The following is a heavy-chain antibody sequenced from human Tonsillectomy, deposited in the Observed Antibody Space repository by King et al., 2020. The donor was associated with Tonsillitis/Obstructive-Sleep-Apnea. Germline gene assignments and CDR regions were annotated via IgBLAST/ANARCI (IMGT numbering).Heavy chain of an antibody. V-gene: IGHV4-39*01. CDR2: ISYTGST. CDR3: ARGRSWYYNWFDP. Sequence: LQESGPGLLKPSETLSLTCTVSGGSISSSSFYWAWIRQPPGKGLEWFGSISYTGSTYYSPTLKSRVTISVDTSKNQFSLRLSSVTAADTAVYYCARGRSWYYNWFDPWGPGTLVTVSS. CDR1: GGSISSSSFY. J-gene: IGHJ5*02. D-gene: IGHD6-13*01.